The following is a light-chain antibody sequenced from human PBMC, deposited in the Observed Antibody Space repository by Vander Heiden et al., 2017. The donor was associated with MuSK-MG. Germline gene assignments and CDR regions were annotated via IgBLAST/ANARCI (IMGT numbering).Light chain of an antibody. Sequence: SALPQHASVSGSPGPSITISCTGTSSYVGGHNSVSWYQQLPVNSPKLILYEVRNRTEGVANRFSGYKSGNTASPTISGRKDEDEADYYCSADTSNNNWVFGTGTKVTVL. J-gene: IGLJ1*01. V-gene: IGLV2-14*01. CDR3: SADTSNNNWV. CDR1: SSYVGGHNS. CDR2: EVR.